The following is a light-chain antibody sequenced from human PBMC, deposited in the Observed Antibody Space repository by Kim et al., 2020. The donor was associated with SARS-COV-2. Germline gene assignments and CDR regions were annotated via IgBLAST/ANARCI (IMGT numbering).Light chain of an antibody. CDR2: GAS. CDR1: QSVSTN. V-gene: IGKV3D-15*01. J-gene: IGKJ5*01. Sequence: PPGQTPPLSPRATQSVSTNLAWYPQQPGPAPRLPIYGASPRATGIPARFSGSGSGTEFTLTISSLQSEDFAVYYCQQYNTWLITFGQGTRLEIK. CDR3: QQYNTWLIT.